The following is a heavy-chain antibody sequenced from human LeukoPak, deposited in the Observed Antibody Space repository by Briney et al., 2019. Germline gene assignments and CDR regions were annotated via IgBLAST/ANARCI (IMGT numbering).Heavy chain of an antibody. CDR3: ARHGDGFYYGMDV. Sequence: PGGSLRLSCAASGFTFSTYSMNWFRQAPGEGLEWVSSISSSGANIFYTDSVKGRLTISRDNAKNSLYLQMNSLRAEDTAVYYCARHGDGFYYGMDVWGQGTTVTVSS. D-gene: IGHD4-17*01. CDR1: GFTFSTYS. V-gene: IGHV3-21*01. J-gene: IGHJ6*02. CDR2: ISSSGANI.